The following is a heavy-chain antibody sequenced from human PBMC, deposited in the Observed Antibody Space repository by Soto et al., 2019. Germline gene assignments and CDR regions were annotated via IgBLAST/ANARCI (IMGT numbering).Heavy chain of an antibody. V-gene: IGHV3-23*01. J-gene: IGHJ4*02. CDR3: AKDQYGSSRWPLDFDF. CDR1: GFTFRNYA. CDR2: ISGDGGTT. D-gene: IGHD6-13*01. Sequence: EVQLLESGGGLVQPGGSLRLSCAASGFTFRNYAMSWVRQAPGKGLEWVSAISGDGGTTYYADSVKGRFTISRDNSKNPLYLQLNRLRAEDTASYYCAKDQYGSSRWPLDFDFWVQGTLVTVSP.